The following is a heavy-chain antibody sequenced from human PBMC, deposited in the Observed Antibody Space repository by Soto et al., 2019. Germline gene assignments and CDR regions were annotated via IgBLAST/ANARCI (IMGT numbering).Heavy chain of an antibody. D-gene: IGHD5-18*01. CDR1: GFTFSSYA. V-gene: IGHV3-23*01. J-gene: IGHJ4*02. Sequence: RRLSCAASGFTFSSYAMSWVRQAPGKGLEWVSGISSSGDNTYYADSVKGRFTISRDNSKNTLYLQMRSLRAEDTAVYYCAKIWVTVTPSYWGQGTLVTVSS. CDR3: AKIWVTVTPSY. CDR2: ISSSGDNT.